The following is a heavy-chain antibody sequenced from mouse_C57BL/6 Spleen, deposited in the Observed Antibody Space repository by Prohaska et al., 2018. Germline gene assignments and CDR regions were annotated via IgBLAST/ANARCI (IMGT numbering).Heavy chain of an antibody. V-gene: IGHV6-3*01. CDR1: GFTFSNYW. Sequence: EVKVEESGGGLVQPGGSMKLSCVASGFTFSNYWMNWVRQSPDKGLEWVAQIRLKSDNYATHYAESVKGRFTISRDDSKSGVYLQMNNLRAEDTGIYYCTGPAAWFAYWGQGTLVTVSA. CDR2: IRLKSDNYAT. J-gene: IGHJ3*01. CDR3: TGPAAWFAY.